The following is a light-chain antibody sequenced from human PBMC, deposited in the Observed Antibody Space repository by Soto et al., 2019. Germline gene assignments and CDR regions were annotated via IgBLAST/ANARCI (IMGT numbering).Light chain of an antibody. Sequence: QAVVTQPPSASGTPGQRVTISCSGSSSNIGSNTVNWYQQLPGTAPKLRIYSNNQRPSGVPDRFSGSKSGTSASLAISGLQSEDEADYYCAAWDDSLKVEVFGGGTKLTVL. CDR2: SNN. V-gene: IGLV1-44*01. CDR1: SSNIGSNT. J-gene: IGLJ2*01. CDR3: AAWDDSLKVEV.